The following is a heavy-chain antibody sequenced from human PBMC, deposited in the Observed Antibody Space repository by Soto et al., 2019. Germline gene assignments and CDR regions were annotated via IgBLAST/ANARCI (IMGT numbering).Heavy chain of an antibody. V-gene: IGHV4-30-2*02. D-gene: IGHD1-26*01. Sequence: SETLSLTCAVSGGSISSGGYSWSWIRQPPGKGLEWIGYIYHSGSTYYNPSLKSRVTMSVDTSKNQLSLKLSSVTAADTAVYYCAKAVGATTDWFDPWGQGTLVTVSS. CDR2: IYHSGST. CDR3: AKAVGATTDWFDP. J-gene: IGHJ5*02. CDR1: GGSISSGGYS.